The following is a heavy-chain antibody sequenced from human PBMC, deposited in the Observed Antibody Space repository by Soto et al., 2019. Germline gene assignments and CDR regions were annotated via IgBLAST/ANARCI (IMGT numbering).Heavy chain of an antibody. J-gene: IGHJ6*02. CDR3: ARDKYVSGWYGNDNYYYYYGMDV. Sequence: QVQLVQSGAEVKKPGASVKVSCKASGYTFTGYYMHWVRQAPGQGLEWMGWINPNSGGTNYAQKFQGWVTMTRDTSISTAYMELSRLRSDDTAVYYCARDKYVSGWYGNDNYYYYYGMDVWGQGTTVTVSS. V-gene: IGHV1-2*04. CDR2: INPNSGGT. CDR1: GYTFTGYY. D-gene: IGHD6-19*01.